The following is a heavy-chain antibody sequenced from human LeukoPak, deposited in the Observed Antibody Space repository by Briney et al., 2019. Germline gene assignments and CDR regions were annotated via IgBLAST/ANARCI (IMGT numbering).Heavy chain of an antibody. Sequence: SETLSLTCTVSGGSISSYYWSWLRQSPGKGLEWIGYIYYSGSTNYNPSLKSRVTILIDTSKNQFSLKLSSVTAADTAVYYCARTYYDYVWGTGYFDQWGQGTLVTVSS. D-gene: IGHD3-16*01. CDR1: GGSISSYY. J-gene: IGHJ4*02. CDR2: IYYSGST. V-gene: IGHV4-59*08. CDR3: ARTYYDYVWGTGYFDQ.